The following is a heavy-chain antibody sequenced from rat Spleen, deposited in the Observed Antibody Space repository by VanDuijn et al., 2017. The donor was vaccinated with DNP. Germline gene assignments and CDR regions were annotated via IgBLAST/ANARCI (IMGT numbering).Heavy chain of an antibody. D-gene: IGHD1-7*01. CDR2: ISYDGRSA. CDR3: ARRVPHDNYFDY. V-gene: IGHV5-29*01. CDR1: GFTFKNYW. J-gene: IGHJ2*01. Sequence: EVQLVESGGGLVQPGRSLKLSCIASGFTFKNYWMTWIRQAPTKGLEWVAAISYDGRSAYYRDSVKGRFTISRDNEKNILCLQMDSLRSEDTATYYCARRVPHDNYFDYWGQGVMVTVSS.